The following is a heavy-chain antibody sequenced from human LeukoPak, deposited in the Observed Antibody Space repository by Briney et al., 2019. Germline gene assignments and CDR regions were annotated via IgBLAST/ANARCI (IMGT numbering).Heavy chain of an antibody. Sequence: GGSLRLSCVVSGLTFSTYAMNWVRQAPGKGLEWVSQISGSSDSSNYADSVKGRFTISRDNSKNTLYLQMSNLRAEDTAVYYCAKGWWKGDYWGQGTLVTVSS. D-gene: IGHD2-15*01. V-gene: IGHV3-23*01. CDR3: AKGWWKGDY. CDR2: ISGSSDSS. J-gene: IGHJ4*02. CDR1: GLTFSTYA.